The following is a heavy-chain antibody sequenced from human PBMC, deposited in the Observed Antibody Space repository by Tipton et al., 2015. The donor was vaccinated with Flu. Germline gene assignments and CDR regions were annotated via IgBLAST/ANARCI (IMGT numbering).Heavy chain of an antibody. V-gene: IGHV4-39*01. D-gene: IGHD1-26*01. J-gene: IGHJ4*02. CDR1: GGTFSSSDYY. Sequence: SGPEVKKPGSSVKVSCKASGGTFSSSDYYWGWIRQPPGKGLEWIGSIYYRGSTYYNPSLKSRVTISVDTSKNQFSLKLSSVTAADTAVYYCARHLSGSLHHYFDYWGQGTLVTVSS. CDR2: IYYRGST. CDR3: ARHLSGSLHHYFDY.